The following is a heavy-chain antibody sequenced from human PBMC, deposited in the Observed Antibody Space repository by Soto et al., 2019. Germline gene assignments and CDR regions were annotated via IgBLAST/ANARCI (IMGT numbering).Heavy chain of an antibody. J-gene: IGHJ4*02. V-gene: IGHV4-59*01. CDR3: ARADSSGHSYFDY. D-gene: IGHD3-22*01. Sequence: SETLSLTCTVSGGSISSYYWSWIRQPPGKGLEWIGYIYHSGSTNYNPSLKGRVTISVDTSKNQFSLKLSSVTSADTAVYYCARADSSGHSYFDYWGQGTLVTVSS. CDR2: IYHSGST. CDR1: GGSISSYY.